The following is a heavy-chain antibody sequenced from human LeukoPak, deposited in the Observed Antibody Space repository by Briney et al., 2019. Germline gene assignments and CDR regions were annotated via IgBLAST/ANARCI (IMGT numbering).Heavy chain of an antibody. CDR3: AKESRVRGAELDY. CDR1: GFTFSSYD. Sequence: GGSLRLSCAASGFTFSSYDMHWVRQAPGKGLEWEAVISSDGSNKYYADSVKGRFTISRDNSKKTLYLQMNSLRAEDTAVYYCAKESRVRGAELDYWGQGTLVTVSS. CDR2: ISSDGSNK. D-gene: IGHD3-10*01. J-gene: IGHJ4*02. V-gene: IGHV3-30*18.